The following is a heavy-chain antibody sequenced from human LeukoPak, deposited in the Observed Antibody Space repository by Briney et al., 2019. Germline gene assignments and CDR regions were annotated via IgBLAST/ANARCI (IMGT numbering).Heavy chain of an antibody. Sequence: SVKVSCKASGGTFSSYAISWMRQAPGQGLEWMGGIIPIFGTANYAQKFQGRVTITTDESTSTAYMELSSLRSEDTAVYYCASIAVAGPLDYFDYWGQGTLVTVSS. CDR2: IIPIFGTA. J-gene: IGHJ4*02. V-gene: IGHV1-69*05. CDR1: GGTFSSYA. D-gene: IGHD6-19*01. CDR3: ASIAVAGPLDYFDY.